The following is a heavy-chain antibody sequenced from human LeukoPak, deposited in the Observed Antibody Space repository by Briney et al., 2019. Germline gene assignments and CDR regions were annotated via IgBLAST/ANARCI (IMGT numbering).Heavy chain of an antibody. J-gene: IGHJ6*03. V-gene: IGHV1-2*04. CDR1: GGTFSSYA. Sequence: ASVKVSCKASGGTFSSYAISWVRQAPGQGLEWMGWINPNSGGTNYAQKFQGWVTMTRDTSISTAYMELSRLRSDDTAVYYCARDNGYSSGSSDYYYYYMDVWGKGTTVTVSS. CDR2: INPNSGGT. D-gene: IGHD3-10*01. CDR3: ARDNGYSSGSSDYYYYYMDV.